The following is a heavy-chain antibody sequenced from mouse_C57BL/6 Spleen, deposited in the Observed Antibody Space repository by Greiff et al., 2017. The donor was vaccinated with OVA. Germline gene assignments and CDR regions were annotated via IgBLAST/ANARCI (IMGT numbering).Heavy chain of an antibody. CDR2: IDPETGGT. V-gene: IGHV1-15*01. Sequence: LVESGAELVRPGASVTLSCKASGYTFTDYEMHWVKQTPVHGLEWIGAIDPETGGTAYNQKFKGKAILTADKSSSTAYMELRSLTSEDSAVYYCTRWYDYDVGDWGKGTTLTVSS. D-gene: IGHD2-4*01. CDR1: GYTFTDYE. J-gene: IGHJ2*01. CDR3: TRWYDYDVGD.